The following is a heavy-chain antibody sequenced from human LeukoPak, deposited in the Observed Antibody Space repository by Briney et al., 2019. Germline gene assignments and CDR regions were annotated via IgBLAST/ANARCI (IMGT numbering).Heavy chain of an antibody. J-gene: IGHJ4*02. CDR3: ARDDAVGGGYPDH. Sequence: GGSLRLSCAASGFTFSNYAMTWDRKAPGKGLEWVSLITGSGGSTLYIDSVKGRYTISRDNSKNTLYVQMNSLRVEDTAVYYCARDDAVGGGYPDHWGQGILVTVSS. CDR1: GFTFSNYA. V-gene: IGHV3-23*01. D-gene: IGHD3-16*01. CDR2: ITGSGGST.